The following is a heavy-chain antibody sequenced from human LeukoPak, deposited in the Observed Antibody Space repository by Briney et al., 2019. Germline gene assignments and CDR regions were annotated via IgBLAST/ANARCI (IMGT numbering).Heavy chain of an antibody. J-gene: IGHJ4*02. CDR2: ISGSGGST. D-gene: IGHD3-10*01. Sequence: GGSLRLSCAASGFTFSSYAMSWVRQAPGKGLEWVSAISGSGGSTYYADSVKGRFTISRDNSKNTVYLQMNSLRAEDTAVYYCAKYYYGSGSSPLNFDYWGQGTLVTVSS. CDR1: GFTFSSYA. CDR3: AKYYYGSGSSPLNFDY. V-gene: IGHV3-23*01.